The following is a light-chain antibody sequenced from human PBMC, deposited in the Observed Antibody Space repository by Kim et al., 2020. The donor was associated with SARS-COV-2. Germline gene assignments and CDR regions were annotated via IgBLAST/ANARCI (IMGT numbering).Light chain of an antibody. CDR3: SSCTSTNTYF. J-gene: IGLJ1*01. CDR2: DVS. CDR1: SNAVGGCDY. V-gene: IGLV2-14*04. Sequence: GQSFTIPCTGTSNAVGGCDYVSWYQQHPGKAPKLMIYDVSKRPSGVSNRFSGSKSGNTASLTISGLQAEDEADYYCSSCTSTNTYFFGTGTKVTVL.